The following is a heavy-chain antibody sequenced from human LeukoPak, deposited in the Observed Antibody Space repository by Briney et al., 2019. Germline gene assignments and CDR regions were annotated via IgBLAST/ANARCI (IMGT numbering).Heavy chain of an antibody. CDR1: RFTFSSYG. V-gene: IGHV3-33*01. CDR2: IWYDGSIK. Sequence: PGRSLRLSCAASRFTFSSYGMHWDRQAPGKGLEWVAVIWYDGSIKDYADSVKGRFTISRDNSKNTLYLQMNSLRVEDTALYYCARAAPGEIAAALDYWGQGTLVTVSS. J-gene: IGHJ4*02. CDR3: ARAAPGEIAAALDY. D-gene: IGHD6-13*01.